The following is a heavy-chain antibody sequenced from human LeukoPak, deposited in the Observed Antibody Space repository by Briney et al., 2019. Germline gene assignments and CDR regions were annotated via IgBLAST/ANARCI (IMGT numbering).Heavy chain of an antibody. CDR2: ISSSGSTI. CDR3: ARANDYGDYDY. Sequence: GGALRIYCAAPGFTFSSYEMNWVRQAPGKGVEWVSYISSSGSTIYYADSVKGRFTISRDNAKNSLYLQMNSLRAEDTAVYYCARANDYGDYDYWGQGTLVTVSS. D-gene: IGHD4-17*01. J-gene: IGHJ4*02. CDR1: GFTFSSYE. V-gene: IGHV3-48*03.